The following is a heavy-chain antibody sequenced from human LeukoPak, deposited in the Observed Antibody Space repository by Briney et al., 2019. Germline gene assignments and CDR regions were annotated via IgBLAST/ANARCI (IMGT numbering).Heavy chain of an antibody. J-gene: IGHJ5*02. CDR1: GDSISSSNYY. CDR3: ARDLGYYDSSGLAGWFDP. CDR2: IYYSGNT. Sequence: SETLSLTCTVSGDSISSSNYYWDWIRQSPGKGLEWIGNIYYSGNTYYSPSLKSRVTLSVDTSKNQFSLKLSPVTAADTAVYYCARDLGYYDSSGLAGWFDPWGQGTLVTVSS. D-gene: IGHD3-22*01. V-gene: IGHV4-39*07.